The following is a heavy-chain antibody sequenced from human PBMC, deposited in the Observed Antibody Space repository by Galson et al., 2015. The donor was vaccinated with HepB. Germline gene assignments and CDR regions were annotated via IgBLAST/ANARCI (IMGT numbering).Heavy chain of an antibody. J-gene: IGHJ4*02. CDR2: VNLDGSEM. Sequence: SLRLSCAASGLTFSAYWMSWVRQVPGKGLEWVADVNLDGSEMYYADSVKGRFTISRDNAERSVSLHMYSLRAEDTAVYYCAREVMIRTLAHKTPDYWGQGTLGTVPS. V-gene: IGHV3-7*03. CDR3: AREVMIRTLAHKTPDY. CDR1: GLTFSAYW. D-gene: IGHD3-16*01.